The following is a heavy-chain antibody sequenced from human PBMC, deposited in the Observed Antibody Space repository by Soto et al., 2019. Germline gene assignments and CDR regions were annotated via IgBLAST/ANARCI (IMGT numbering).Heavy chain of an antibody. CDR2: ISGFVGTT. CDR1: GITFRSYA. V-gene: IGHV3-23*01. CDR3: AKDRICTTKSCGWFGP. D-gene: IGHD1-1*01. J-gene: IGHJ5*02. Sequence: PGGSLRLSCAASGITFRSYAMSWVRQAQGKGLEWVSSISGFVGTTNYADSVKGRFTISRDISNNTLYLQMDSLRAEDTAVYYCAKDRICTTKSCGWFGPWGQGTLVTVSS.